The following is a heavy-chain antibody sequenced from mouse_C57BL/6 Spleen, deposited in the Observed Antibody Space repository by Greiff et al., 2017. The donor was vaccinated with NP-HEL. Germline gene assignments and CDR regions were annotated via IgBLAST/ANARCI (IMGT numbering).Heavy chain of an antibody. V-gene: IGHV3-1*01. J-gene: IGHJ3*01. CDR3: ARGDGYYVVFAY. CDR2: ISYSGST. D-gene: IGHD2-3*01. Sequence: DVQLQESGPGMVKPSQSLSLTCTVTGYSITSGYDWHWIRHFPGNKLEWMGYISYSGSTNYNPSLKSRISITHDTSKNHFFLKLNSVTTEDTATYYCARGDGYYVVFAYWGQGTLVTVSA. CDR1: GYSITSGYD.